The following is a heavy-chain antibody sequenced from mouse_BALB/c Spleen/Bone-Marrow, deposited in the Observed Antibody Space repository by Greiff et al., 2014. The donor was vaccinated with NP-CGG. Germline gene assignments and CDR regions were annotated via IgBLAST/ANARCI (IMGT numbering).Heavy chain of an antibody. D-gene: IGHD1-1*01. CDR3: ARQDYYGSSPHWYSDA. V-gene: IGHV5-9-3*01. Sequence: EVQVVESGGGLVKPGGSLKLSCAASGFTFSSYAMSWVRQTPEKRLEWVATISSGGSYTYYADSVKGRFTISRDTAKNTLYLQMSSLRSEDTAIYYCARQDYYGSSPHWYSDAWGAGTTVTVSS. CDR2: ISSGGSYT. J-gene: IGHJ1*01. CDR1: GFTFSSYA.